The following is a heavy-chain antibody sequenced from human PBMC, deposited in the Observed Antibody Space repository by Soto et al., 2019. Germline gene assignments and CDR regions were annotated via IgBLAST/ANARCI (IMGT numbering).Heavy chain of an antibody. CDR1: EHTFTNFY. J-gene: IGHJ4*02. CDR2: INPNSGCT. CDR3: AGYHFDIFTGPGGTSS. D-gene: IGHD3-9*01. V-gene: IGHV1-2*02. Sequence: QVQLVQSGAEVKKPGASVKVSCKASEHTFTNFYIHWVRQAPGQGLECVGWINPNSGCTNYAQKFQGRVTMTRDTSINTAYMELSRLTSDDTAVYYCAGYHFDIFTGPGGTSSWGQGTLVTVSS.